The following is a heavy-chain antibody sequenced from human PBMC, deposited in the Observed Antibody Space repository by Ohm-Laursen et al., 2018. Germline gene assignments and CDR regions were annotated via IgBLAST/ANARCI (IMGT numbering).Heavy chain of an antibody. V-gene: IGHV3-33*08. CDR2: IWYDGTNK. CDR3: ARGSCTSSASAFDM. J-gene: IGHJ3*02. D-gene: IGHD2-2*01. Sequence: SLRLSCAASGFTFNNFGMHWVRQAPGKGLEWVADIWYDGTNKKYGDSVKGRFTISRDNSKKKLYLQMNSLRVENTAVYYCARGSCTSSASAFDMWGQGTVATVSS. CDR1: GFTFNNFG.